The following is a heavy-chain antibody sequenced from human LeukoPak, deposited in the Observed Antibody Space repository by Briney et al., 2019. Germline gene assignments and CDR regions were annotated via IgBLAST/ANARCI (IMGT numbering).Heavy chain of an antibody. J-gene: IGHJ4*02. CDR3: ARVVVPAAILDY. V-gene: IGHV4-34*01. CDR2: INHSGST. D-gene: IGHD2-2*02. Sequence: SETLSLTCAVYGGSFSGYYWSWIRQPPGKGLEWIREINHSGSTNYNPSLKSRVTISVDTSKNQFSLKLSSVTAADTAVYYCARVVVPAAILDYWGQGTLVTVSS. CDR1: GGSFSGYY.